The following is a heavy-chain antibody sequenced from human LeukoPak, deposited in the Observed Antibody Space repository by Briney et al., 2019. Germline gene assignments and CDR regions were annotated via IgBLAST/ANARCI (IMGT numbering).Heavy chain of an antibody. V-gene: IGHV4-34*01. D-gene: IGHD6-19*01. J-gene: IGHJ4*02. CDR3: ARGGVAGTWYYFDY. Sequence: PSDTLSLTCAVYGGSFSGYYWSWIRQPPGKGLEWIGEINHSGSTNYNPSLKSRVTISVDTSKNQFSLKLSSVTAADTAVYYCARGGVAGTWYYFDYWGQGTLVTVSS. CDR2: INHSGST. CDR1: GGSFSGYY.